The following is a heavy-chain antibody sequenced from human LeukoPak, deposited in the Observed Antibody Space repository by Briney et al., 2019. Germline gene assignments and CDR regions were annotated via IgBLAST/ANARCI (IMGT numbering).Heavy chain of an antibody. V-gene: IGHV3-21*01. CDR1: GFTFTSYT. Sequence: GGSLRLSCAASGFTFTSYTMNWVRQAPGQGLEWVSSITSSSSYIYYEDSVKGRFTISRDNAKNSLYLQMTSLRVEDTAVYYCAKTYGHFDDWGQGTLVTVSS. D-gene: IGHD4-17*01. J-gene: IGHJ4*02. CDR2: ITSSSSYI. CDR3: AKTYGHFDD.